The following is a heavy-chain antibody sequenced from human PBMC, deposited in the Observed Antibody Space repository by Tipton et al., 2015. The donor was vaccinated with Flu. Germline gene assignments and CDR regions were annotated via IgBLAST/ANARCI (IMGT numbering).Heavy chain of an antibody. Sequence: TLSLTCTVSGGSISSYYWSWIRQPPGKGLEWIGYIYYSGSTNYNPSLKSRVTISVDTSKNQFSLKLSSVTAADTAVYYCARNGAVAGTGINYYYMDVWGKGTTVTVSS. CDR3: ARNGAVAGTGINYYYMDV. CDR1: GGSISSYY. V-gene: IGHV4-59*01. CDR2: IYYSGST. D-gene: IGHD6-19*01. J-gene: IGHJ6*03.